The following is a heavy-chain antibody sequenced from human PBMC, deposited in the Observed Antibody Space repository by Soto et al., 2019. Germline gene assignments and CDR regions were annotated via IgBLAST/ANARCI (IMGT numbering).Heavy chain of an antibody. D-gene: IGHD3-10*01. CDR3: ARVRWFGELLQHYYYYYGMNV. CDR2: ISSSSSYI. J-gene: IGHJ6*04. V-gene: IGHV3-21*01. CDR1: GFTFSSYS. Sequence: GGSLTLSWAAAGFTFSSYSLNWDRQAPGKGLEWVSSISSSSSYIYYADSVKGRFTISRDNAKNSLYLQMNSLRAEDTAVYYCARVRWFGELLQHYYYYYGMNVWGKGTTVTVSS.